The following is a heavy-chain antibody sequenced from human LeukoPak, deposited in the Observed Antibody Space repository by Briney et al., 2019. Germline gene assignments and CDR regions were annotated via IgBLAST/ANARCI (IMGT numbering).Heavy chain of an antibody. J-gene: IGHJ4*02. Sequence: SETLSLTCTVSGGSIGSNNYYWGWIRQPPGKGLEWIGSIYYSGYTYYNPSLKSRVTISVDTSKNQFSLKLSSVTAADTAVYYCARGKGDYINEGFDFWGQGTLVTVSS. D-gene: IGHD4-17*01. CDR3: ARGKGDYINEGFDF. V-gene: IGHV4-39*07. CDR2: IYYSGYT. CDR1: GGSIGSNNYY.